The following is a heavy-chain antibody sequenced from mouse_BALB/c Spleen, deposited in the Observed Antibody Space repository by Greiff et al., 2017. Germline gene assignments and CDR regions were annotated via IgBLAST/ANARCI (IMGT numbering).Heavy chain of an antibody. D-gene: IGHD4-1*01. CDR3: ARKLGREKGNFDY. CDR1: GFNIKDYY. V-gene: IGHV14-1*02. Sequence: EVQLQQSGAELVRPGALVKLSCKASGFNIKDYYMHWVKQRPEQGLEWIGWIDPENGNTIYDPKFQGKASITADTSSNTAYLQLSSLTSEDTAVYYCARKLGREKGNFDYWGQGTTLKVSS. J-gene: IGHJ2*01. CDR2: IDPENGNT.